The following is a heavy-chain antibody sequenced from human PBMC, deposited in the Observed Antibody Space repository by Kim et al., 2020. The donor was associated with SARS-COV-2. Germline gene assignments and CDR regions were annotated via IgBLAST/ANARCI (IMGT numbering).Heavy chain of an antibody. D-gene: IGHD4-17*01. Sequence: SGPTLVNPTQTLTLTCTFSGFSLSTSGVGVGWIRQPPGKALEWLALIYWNDNKHYSPSLGGRLTITKDTSKNQVVLIMTNMDPVDTATYYCAHRRPPRDGHFFQHWGQGTLVTVST. CDR2: IYWNDNK. CDR1: GFSLSTSGVG. CDR3: AHRRPPRDGHFFQH. J-gene: IGHJ1*01. V-gene: IGHV2-5*01.